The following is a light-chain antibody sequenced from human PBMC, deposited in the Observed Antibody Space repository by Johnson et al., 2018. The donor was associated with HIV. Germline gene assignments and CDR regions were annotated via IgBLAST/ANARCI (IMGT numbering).Light chain of an antibody. CDR2: DND. J-gene: IGLJ1*01. CDR1: SSNIGINY. Sequence: QSVLTQPPSVSAAPGQKVTISCSGSSSNIGINYVSWFQQLPGTAPKLLIYDNDKRPSGIPDRFSGSKSGTSATLGITGLQTGDEADYYCETWDSILSGYYVFGTGTKVTVL. V-gene: IGLV1-51*01. CDR3: ETWDSILSGYYV.